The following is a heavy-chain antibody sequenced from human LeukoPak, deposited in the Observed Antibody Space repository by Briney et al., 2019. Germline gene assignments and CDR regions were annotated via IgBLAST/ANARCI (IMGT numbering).Heavy chain of an antibody. Sequence: GGTLRLSCAASGFTFSNYWMSWVRQAPGKGLEWVANINQDGSEKHYVGSVKGRFTISRDNSKKMLYLQLSSLRAEDTAVYFCAKGGPDPGENYYFDYWGQGTLVTVSS. V-gene: IGHV3-7*01. D-gene: IGHD3-10*01. CDR3: AKGGPDPGENYYFDY. CDR2: INQDGSEK. J-gene: IGHJ4*02. CDR1: GFTFSNYW.